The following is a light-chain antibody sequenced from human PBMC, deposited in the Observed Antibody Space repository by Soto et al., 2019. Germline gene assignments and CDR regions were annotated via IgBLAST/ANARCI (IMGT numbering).Light chain of an antibody. CDR1: QSVSSY. CDR3: QQRSDWPLT. Sequence: EIVLTQSPVTLSLSPGERATLSCRASQSVSSYLAWYQQKPGQAPRLLIYDASNRATGIPARFSGSGPGTDFTLTISSLEPEDFAVYYCQQRSDWPLTFGGGTRVEIK. J-gene: IGKJ4*01. CDR2: DAS. V-gene: IGKV3-11*01.